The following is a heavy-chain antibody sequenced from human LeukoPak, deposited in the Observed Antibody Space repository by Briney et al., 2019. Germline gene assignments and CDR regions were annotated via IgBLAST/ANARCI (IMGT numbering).Heavy chain of an antibody. CDR2: ISYDGSNK. D-gene: IGHD4-17*01. CDR3: ARSGENVIYFDY. V-gene: IGHV3-30-3*01. J-gene: IGHJ4*02. CDR1: GFTVSSNY. Sequence: GGSLRLSCAASGFTVSSNYLSWVRQAPGKGLEWVAVISYDGSNKYYADSVKGRFTISRDNSKNTLYLQMNSLRAEDTAVYYCARSGENVIYFDYWGQGTLVTASS.